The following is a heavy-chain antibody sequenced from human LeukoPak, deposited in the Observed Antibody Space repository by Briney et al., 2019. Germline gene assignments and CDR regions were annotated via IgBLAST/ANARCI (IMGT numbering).Heavy chain of an antibody. CDR3: ARGLRIAAAGYDAFDV. D-gene: IGHD6-13*01. CDR2: IIPIFGTA. J-gene: IGHJ3*01. V-gene: IGHV1-69*01. CDR1: GGTFNSYA. Sequence: SVKVSCKASGGTFNSYAISWVRQAPGQGLEWMGGIIPIFGTANYAQKFQGRVTITADESTSTAYMELSSLRSEDTAVYYCARGLRIAAAGYDAFDVWGQGTMVTVSS.